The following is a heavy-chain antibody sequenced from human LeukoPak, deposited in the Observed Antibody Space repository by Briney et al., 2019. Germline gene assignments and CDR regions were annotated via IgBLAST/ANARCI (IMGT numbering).Heavy chain of an antibody. Sequence: GGSLRLSCAASGFTFSSYSMNWVRQAPGKGLEWVSSISSSSSYIYYADSVKGRFTISRDNAKNSLYLQMNSLRAEDTAVYYCASDRDGCNYGDYWGQGTLVTVSS. J-gene: IGHJ4*02. CDR1: GFTFSSYS. V-gene: IGHV3-21*01. CDR3: ASDRDGCNYGDY. D-gene: IGHD5-24*01. CDR2: ISSSSSYI.